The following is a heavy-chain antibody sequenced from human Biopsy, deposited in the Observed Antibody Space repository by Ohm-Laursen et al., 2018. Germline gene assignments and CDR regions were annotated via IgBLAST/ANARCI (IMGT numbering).Heavy chain of an antibody. D-gene: IGHD2-21*01. CDR1: GYNFGNYY. V-gene: IGHV1-46*01. Sequence: GASVKVSCNASGYNFGNYYINWVRKVPGQGLEWLGVVNPVAEATMYAQKFQDRITLTRDASTNTVYMDLTSLTSEDTAVYYCARESPLRLGVCGAIRCFKEVFGMDVWGQGTTVSVSS. J-gene: IGHJ6*02. CDR2: VNPVAEAT. CDR3: ARESPLRLGVCGAIRCFKEVFGMDV.